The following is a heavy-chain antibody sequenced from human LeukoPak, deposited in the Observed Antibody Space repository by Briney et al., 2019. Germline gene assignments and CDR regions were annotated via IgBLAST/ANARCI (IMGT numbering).Heavy chain of an antibody. CDR1: GFPFSNHW. CDR2: MKPDGTEK. D-gene: IGHD3-3*02. J-gene: IGHJ6*03. CDR3: ARVVKEGISHYMDV. V-gene: IGHV3-7*01. Sequence: PGGSLRLSCAASGFPFSNHWMSWVRQAPGKGLEWVVNMKPDGTEKYYVDSVKGRFTVSRDNAENSLYLQMNSLRAEDTAVYYCARVVKEGISHYMDVWGKGTTVIVSS.